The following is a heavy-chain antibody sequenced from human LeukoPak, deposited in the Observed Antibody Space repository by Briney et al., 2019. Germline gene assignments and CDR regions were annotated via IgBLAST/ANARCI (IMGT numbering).Heavy chain of an antibody. D-gene: IGHD3-22*01. V-gene: IGHV3-73*01. J-gene: IGHJ4*02. CDR3: TTRERDNYHDSGVEY. CDR2: IRSKANSYAT. Sequence: GGSLRLSCGASGFTFSGSAVHWVRQASGKGLAWVGRIRSKANSYATAYTASVNGRFTISRDDSKNTAYLQMNSLKTEDTAVYYCTTRERDNYHDSGVEYWGQGTLVTVSS. CDR1: GFTFSGSA.